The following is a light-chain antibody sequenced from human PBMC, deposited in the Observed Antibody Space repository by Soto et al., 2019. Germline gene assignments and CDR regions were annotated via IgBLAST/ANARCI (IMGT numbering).Light chain of an antibody. CDR2: VGTGGIVG. Sequence: VLTQPPSASASLGASVTLTCTLSSGYSNYKVDWYQQRPGKGPRFVMRVGTGGIVGSKGDGIPDRFSVLGSGLNRYLTIKNIQEEDESDYHCGADHGSGSNFVVVFGGGTKVTVL. CDR3: GADHGSGSNFVVV. J-gene: IGLJ2*01. V-gene: IGLV9-49*01. CDR1: SGYSNYK.